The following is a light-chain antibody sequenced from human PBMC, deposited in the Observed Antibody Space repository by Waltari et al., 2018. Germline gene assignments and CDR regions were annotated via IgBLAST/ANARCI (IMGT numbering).Light chain of an antibody. Sequence: QSVLTQPPSASATPGQRVTISCSGSSSNIGRSYVYWYQQFPGTAPKLLTYTNGHRPSGVPDRFSGSKSGTSASLVISGLRSEDEADYYCAAWDDSLSGHVVFGGGTKLTVL. V-gene: IGLV1-47*02. CDR2: TNG. CDR1: SSNIGRSY. J-gene: IGLJ2*01. CDR3: AAWDDSLSGHVV.